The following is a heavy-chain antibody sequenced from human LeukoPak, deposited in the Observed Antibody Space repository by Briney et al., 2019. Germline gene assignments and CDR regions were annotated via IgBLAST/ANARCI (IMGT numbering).Heavy chain of an antibody. V-gene: IGHV3-23*01. J-gene: IGHJ4*02. CDR1: GFTFSTYA. CDR2: ISGSGGST. CDR3: AKDYYDSSGFPLGPQAGYDY. Sequence: GGSLRLSCAASGFTFSTYAMSWVRQAPGKGLEWVSAISGSGGSTYYADSVKGRFTISRDNSKNTLYLQMNSLRAEDTAVYYCAKDYYDSSGFPLGPQAGYDYWGQGTLVTVSS. D-gene: IGHD3-22*01.